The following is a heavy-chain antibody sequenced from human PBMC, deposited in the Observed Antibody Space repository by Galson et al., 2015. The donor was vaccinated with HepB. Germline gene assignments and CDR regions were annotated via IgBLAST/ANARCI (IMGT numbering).Heavy chain of an antibody. CDR1: GYILTDYA. Sequence: SVKVSCKASGYILTDYAMNWVRQAPGQGLEWMGWINTNTGKPTYAQGFAGRFVFSLDTSVSTVFLQISSLKAEDTAVYFCARDITDGWGFDVWGQGTTVTVSS. J-gene: IGHJ6*02. CDR2: INTNTGKP. D-gene: IGHD1-14*01. V-gene: IGHV7-4-1*02. CDR3: ARDITDGWGFDV.